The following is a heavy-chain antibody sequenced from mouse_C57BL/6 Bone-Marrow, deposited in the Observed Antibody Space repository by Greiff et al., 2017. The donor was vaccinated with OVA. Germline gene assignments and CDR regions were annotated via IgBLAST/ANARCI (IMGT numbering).Heavy chain of an antibody. Sequence: EVQLQQSGAELVRPGASVKLSCTASGFNIKDDYMHWVKQRPEQGLEWIGWIDPENGDTEYASNFQGKATITADTSSNTAYLQLSSLTSEDTAVYYCLYDYDGCWFAYWGQGTLVTVSA. D-gene: IGHD2-4*01. CDR3: LYDYDGCWFAY. V-gene: IGHV14-4*01. CDR1: GFNIKDDY. J-gene: IGHJ3*01. CDR2: IDPENGDT.